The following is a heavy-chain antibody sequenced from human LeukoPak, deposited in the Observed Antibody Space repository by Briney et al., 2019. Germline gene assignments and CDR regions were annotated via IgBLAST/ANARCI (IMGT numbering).Heavy chain of an antibody. CDR2: IIPIFGTA. J-gene: IGHJ5*02. CDR1: GGTFSSYA. CDR3: ARGGVIIPYALGP. V-gene: IGHV1-69*01. D-gene: IGHD3-10*01. Sequence: ASVKVSCKASGGTFSSYAISWVRQDPGQGLEWMGGIIPIFGTANYAQKFQGRVTITADESTSTAYMELSSLRSEDTAVYYCARGGVIIPYALGPWGQGTLVTVSS.